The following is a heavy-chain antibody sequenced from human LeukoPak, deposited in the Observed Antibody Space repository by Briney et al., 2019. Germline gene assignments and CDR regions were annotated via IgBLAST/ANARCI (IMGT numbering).Heavy chain of an antibody. J-gene: IGHJ3*02. CDR3: ARRWRDSSGSDAFDI. V-gene: IGHV1-46*01. Sequence: ASVKVSCKASGYTFTNYYMHWVRQAPGQGLEWMGVIDPSAGSTTYAQKFQGRVTMTRDTSISTAYMELSRLRSDDTAVYYCARRWRDSSGSDAFDIWGQGTMVTVSS. D-gene: IGHD3-22*01. CDR2: IDPSAGST. CDR1: GYTFTNYY.